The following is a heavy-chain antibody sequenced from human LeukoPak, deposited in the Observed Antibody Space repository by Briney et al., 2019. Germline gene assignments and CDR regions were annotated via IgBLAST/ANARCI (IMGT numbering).Heavy chain of an antibody. CDR2: IRYDGSNK. J-gene: IGHJ4*02. Sequence: GGSLRLSCAASGFTFSSYWMSWVRQAPGKGLEWVAFIRYDGSNKYYADSVKGRFTISRDNSKNTLYLQMNSLRAEDTAVYYCAKDYSSSWYSDYWGQGTLVTVSS. D-gene: IGHD6-13*01. V-gene: IGHV3-30*02. CDR3: AKDYSSSWYSDY. CDR1: GFTFSSYW.